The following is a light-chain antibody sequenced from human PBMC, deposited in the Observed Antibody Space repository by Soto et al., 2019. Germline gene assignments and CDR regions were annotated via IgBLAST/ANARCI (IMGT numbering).Light chain of an antibody. CDR3: SSYAGNNIVV. CDR2: DVS. CDR1: SSDVGAYNF. J-gene: IGLJ1*01. Sequence: QSVLTQPPSASGSPGQSVTISCTGTSSDVGAYNFVSWYQQHPNKAPKLMIYDVSKRPSGVPDRFSASKSGNTASLTVSGLQAEDEADYYCSSYAGNNIVVFGTGTKVTLL. V-gene: IGLV2-8*01.